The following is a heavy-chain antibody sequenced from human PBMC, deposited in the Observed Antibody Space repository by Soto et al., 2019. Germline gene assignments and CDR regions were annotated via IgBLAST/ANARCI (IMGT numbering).Heavy chain of an antibody. J-gene: IGHJ4*02. CDR1: GFTFTNHG. V-gene: IGHV3-33*01. CDR2: IWYDGTNK. CDR3: AIDFGVVDFGVSYYFDY. D-gene: IGHD4-17*01. Sequence: QVQLVESGGGVVQPGKSLRLSCTTSGFTFTNHGMHWVRQAPGKGLEWVAVIWYDGTNKYYADSVKGRFTISRDDSKNTLYLQMNSLRAEDTAVYFCAIDFGVVDFGVSYYFDYWGQGTLVTVSS.